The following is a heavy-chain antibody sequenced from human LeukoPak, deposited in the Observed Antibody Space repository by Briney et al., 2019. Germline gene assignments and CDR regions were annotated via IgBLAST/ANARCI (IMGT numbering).Heavy chain of an antibody. V-gene: IGHV4-4*02. J-gene: IGHJ4*02. Sequence: SGTLSLTCAVSGGSISSSNWWSWVRQPPGKGLEWIGEIYHSGSTNYNPSLKSRVTISVDKSKNQFSLNLSSVTAADTAVHYCAKTYSSWSLYYYDYWGQGTLVTVSS. CDR1: GGSISSSNW. CDR2: IYHSGST. D-gene: IGHD6-13*01. CDR3: AKTYSSWSLYYYDY.